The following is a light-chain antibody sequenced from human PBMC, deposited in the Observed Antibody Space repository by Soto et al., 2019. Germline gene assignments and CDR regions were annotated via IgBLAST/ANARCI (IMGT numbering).Light chain of an antibody. CDR2: DAS. Sequence: EIVLTQSPATLSFSPWERATLSCRASQSISSYLAWYQQKPDQAPRLLIYDASNRATGIPARFSGSGSGTDFTLTISSLEPEEFAVYYCQQRSTWPFTFGPGTKVDIK. V-gene: IGKV3-11*01. J-gene: IGKJ3*01. CDR3: QQRSTWPFT. CDR1: QSISSY.